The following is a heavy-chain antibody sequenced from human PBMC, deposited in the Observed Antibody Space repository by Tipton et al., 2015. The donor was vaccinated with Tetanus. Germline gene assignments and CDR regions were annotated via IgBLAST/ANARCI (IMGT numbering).Heavy chain of an antibody. J-gene: IGHJ4*02. D-gene: IGHD6-25*01. CDR1: GFTFKNHG. Sequence: SLRLSCEGSGFTFKNHGMYWVRHTPGKGLEWVALIWYDGSNPKYADSVRGRLTISRDNSKSTLFLQMNSLRVEDTAVYYCVSGSALDYWGQGTLISVSS. V-gene: IGHV3-33*01. CDR3: VSGSALDY. CDR2: IWYDGSNP.